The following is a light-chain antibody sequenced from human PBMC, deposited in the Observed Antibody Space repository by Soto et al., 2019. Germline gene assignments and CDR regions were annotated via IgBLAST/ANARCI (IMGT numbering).Light chain of an antibody. CDR3: QTWGSGLVV. Sequence: QSVLTQSPSASASLGASVKLTCTLSSGHSNYAIAWHQQQSEKGPRYLMKLNSDGSHSKGDGIPDRFSGSSSGAERYRTISSLQSEDEADYYCQTWGSGLVVLGGGTKLTV. J-gene: IGLJ2*01. V-gene: IGLV4-69*01. CDR2: LNSDGSH. CDR1: SGHSNYA.